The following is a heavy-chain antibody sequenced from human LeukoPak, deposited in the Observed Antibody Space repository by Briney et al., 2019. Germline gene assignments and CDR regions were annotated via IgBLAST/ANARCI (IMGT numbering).Heavy chain of an antibody. CDR3: AGGTGWLIDY. J-gene: IGHJ4*02. V-gene: IGHV3-7*03. Sequence: GGSLRLSGAASGLTLSSFWMMWVRQAPGKERDWVTIIKQDGSEEHYVDSVKGRFTISRDNAKNSVYLQMNSLRAEDTAVYYCAGGTGWLIDYWGQGALVTVSS. CDR1: GLTLSSFW. CDR2: IKQDGSEE. D-gene: IGHD6-19*01.